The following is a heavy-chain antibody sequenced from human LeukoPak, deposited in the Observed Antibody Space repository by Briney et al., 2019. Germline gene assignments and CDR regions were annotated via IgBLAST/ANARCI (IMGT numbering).Heavy chain of an antibody. CDR1: GGSFSGYY. V-gene: IGHV4-34*01. CDR2: INHSGST. J-gene: IGHJ4*02. Sequence: SETLSLTCAVYGGSFSGYYWSWIRQPPGKGLEWIGEINHSGSTNYNPSLKSRVTISVDTSKNQFSLKLSSVTAADTAVYYCARYYYGSGHYRGQGTLVTVSS. CDR3: ARYYYGSGHY. D-gene: IGHD3-10*01.